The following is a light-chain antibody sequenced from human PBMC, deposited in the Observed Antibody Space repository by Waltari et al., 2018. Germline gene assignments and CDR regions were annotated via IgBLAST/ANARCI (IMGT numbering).Light chain of an antibody. CDR2: GAS. CDR3: QQYGSSPSVT. Sequence: EIVLTQSPGTLSLSPGERATISCRASQSVSSSYLAWYQQKPGQAPRLLIYGASSRATGIPDRFSGSGSGTDFTLTISRLEPEDFAVYYCQQYGSSPSVTFGQGTKVEIK. CDR1: QSVSSSY. J-gene: IGKJ1*01. V-gene: IGKV3-20*01.